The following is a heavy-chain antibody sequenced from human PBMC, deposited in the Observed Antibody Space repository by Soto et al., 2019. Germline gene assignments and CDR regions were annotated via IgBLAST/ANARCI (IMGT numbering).Heavy chain of an antibody. V-gene: IGHV1-18*04. Sequence: ASVKVSCKASGYTFTSYYMHWVRQAPGQGLEWMGGIIPIFGTANYAQKLQGRVTMTTDTSTSTAYMELRSLRSDDTAVYYCARDSPPFDPWGQGTLVTVSS. J-gene: IGHJ5*02. CDR2: IIPIFGTA. CDR3: ARDSPPFDP. CDR1: GYTFTSYY.